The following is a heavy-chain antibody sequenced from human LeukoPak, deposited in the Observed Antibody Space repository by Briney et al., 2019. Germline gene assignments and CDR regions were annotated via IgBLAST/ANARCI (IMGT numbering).Heavy chain of an antibody. V-gene: IGHV3-74*01. J-gene: IGHJ4*02. Sequence: GGSLRLSCAASGFTFSSYWMHWVRQAPGKGLVWVSRINSDGSSTSYADSVKGRFTISRDDSKNSLYLQMNSLKTEDTAVYYCAREFYDSSGYTLDYWGQGTLVTVSS. CDR3: AREFYDSSGYTLDY. CDR2: INSDGSST. D-gene: IGHD3-22*01. CDR1: GFTFSSYW.